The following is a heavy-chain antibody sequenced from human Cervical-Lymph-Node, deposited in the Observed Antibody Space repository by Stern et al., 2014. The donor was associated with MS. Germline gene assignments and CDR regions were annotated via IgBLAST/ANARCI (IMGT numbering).Heavy chain of an antibody. V-gene: IGHV1-18*01. Sequence: QVQLVQSGTEVKKPGASVRVPCKASGYTFTMFGLSWVRQAPGQGLEWMGWISPYTSNTNFAEKFQGRVTLTTDTSTDTAYMELRNLKSDDTAVYYCARVDYYESSGFFMYWGQGTLVTVSS. D-gene: IGHD3-22*01. J-gene: IGHJ4*02. CDR3: ARVDYYESSGFFMY. CDR1: GYTFTMFG. CDR2: ISPYTSNT.